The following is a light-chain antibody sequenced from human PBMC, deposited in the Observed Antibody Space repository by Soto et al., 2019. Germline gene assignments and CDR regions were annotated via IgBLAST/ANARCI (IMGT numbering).Light chain of an antibody. CDR3: QQSDSTPYT. CDR2: DAS. J-gene: IGKJ2*01. CDR1: QSISNY. V-gene: IGKV1-39*01. Sequence: DVQMTQSPSSLSASVGDRVTITCRSSQSISNYLNWYQQKPGKAPNLLIYDASSLLSGVPSRFSGSGSGTDFTLTISSLQPEDFSIYYCQQSDSTPYTFVQGTKLEIK.